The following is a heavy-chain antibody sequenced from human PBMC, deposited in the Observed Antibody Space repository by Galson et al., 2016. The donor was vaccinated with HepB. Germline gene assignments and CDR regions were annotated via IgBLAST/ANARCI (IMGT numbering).Heavy chain of an antibody. CDR3: ARPQPTVVSPADTLDV. CDR2: IFPDDCAS. D-gene: IGHD4-23*01. J-gene: IGHJ3*01. CDR1: GLDFRTHC. V-gene: IGHV5-51*03. Sequence: QSAPQVKKPGQSMKISCQCSGLDFRTHCIAWVRQMPGKGVEWMGIIFPDDCASIYFSSYEGQVPMAVNKSISTVYLHRSTVKTPDAAVYYGARPQPTVVSPADTLDVWGQGTLVTVSS.